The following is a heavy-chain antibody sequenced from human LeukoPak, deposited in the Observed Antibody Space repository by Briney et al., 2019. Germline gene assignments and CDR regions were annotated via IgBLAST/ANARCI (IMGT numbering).Heavy chain of an antibody. CDR3: ARVRGIAARPVWDY. V-gene: IGHV1-2*02. J-gene: IGHJ4*02. D-gene: IGHD6-6*01. CDR1: GYTFTGYY. CDR2: INPNSGGT. Sequence: ASVKVSRKASGYTFTGYYMHWVRQAPGQGLEWMGWINPNSGGTNYAQKFQGRVTMTRDTSISTAYMELSRLRSDDTAVYYCARVRGIAARPVWDYWGQGTLVTVSS.